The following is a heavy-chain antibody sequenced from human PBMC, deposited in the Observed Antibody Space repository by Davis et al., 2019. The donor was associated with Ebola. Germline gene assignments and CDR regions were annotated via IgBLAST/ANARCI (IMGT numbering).Heavy chain of an antibody. V-gene: IGHV2-5*01. D-gene: IGHD2/OR15-2a*01. CDR1: GFSLNTSPEA. Sequence: SGPTLVKPTQTLTLTCVFSGFSLNTSPEAMGWIRQPPGKALEWLALIFWNDIKNYNPSLKTRLTITKDTSKNQVVLTMTNMDPADTATYYCVHTRGTFDNWFDAWGQGTLVTVSA. CDR3: VHTRGTFDNWFDA. CDR2: IFWNDIK. J-gene: IGHJ5*02.